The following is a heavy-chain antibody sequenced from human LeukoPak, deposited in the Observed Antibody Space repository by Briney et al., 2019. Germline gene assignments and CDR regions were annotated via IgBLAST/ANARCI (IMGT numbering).Heavy chain of an antibody. V-gene: IGHV4-39*07. CDR1: GGSISSYY. Sequence: SETLSLTCTVSGGSISSYYWGWIRQPPGKGLEWIGTTHYSGNTYYNPSLKSRVTISLDTSKNQFSLKLSSVTAADTAVYYCARGLLGGYDIVYWGQGTLVTVSS. D-gene: IGHD5-12*01. J-gene: IGHJ4*02. CDR2: THYSGNT. CDR3: ARGLLGGYDIVY.